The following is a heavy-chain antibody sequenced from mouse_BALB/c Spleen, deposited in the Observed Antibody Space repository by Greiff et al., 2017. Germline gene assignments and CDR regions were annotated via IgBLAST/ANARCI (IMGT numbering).Heavy chain of an antibody. CDR1: GFTLSDYY. CDR3: AGLGEAMDY. Sequence: EVQLVESGGGLVKPGGSLKLSCAASGFTLSDYYMYWVRQTPEKRLEWVATISDGGSYTYYPDSVKGRFTISRDNAKNNLYLQMSSLKSEDTAMYYCAGLGEAMDYWGQGTSVTVSS. V-gene: IGHV5-4*02. J-gene: IGHJ4*01. D-gene: IGHD2-2*01. CDR2: ISDGGSYT.